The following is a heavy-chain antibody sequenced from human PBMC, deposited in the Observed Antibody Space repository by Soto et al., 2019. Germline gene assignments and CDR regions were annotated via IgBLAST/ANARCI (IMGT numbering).Heavy chain of an antibody. D-gene: IGHD5-12*01. CDR3: AKGAARGYSGYETIDY. J-gene: IGHJ4*02. V-gene: IGHV3-9*01. Sequence: EVQLVESGGGFVQPGRSLRLSCAASGFTFDDYAMHWVRQAPGKGLEWVSGISWNSGSIGYADSVKGRFTISRDNAKNSLYLQMNSLRAEDTALYYCAKGAARGYSGYETIDYWGQGTLVTVSS. CDR1: GFTFDDYA. CDR2: ISWNSGSI.